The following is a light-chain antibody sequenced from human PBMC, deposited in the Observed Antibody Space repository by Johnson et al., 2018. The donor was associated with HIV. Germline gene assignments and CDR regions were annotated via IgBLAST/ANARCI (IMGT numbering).Light chain of an antibody. CDR3: GTWHSSRRAGRV. CDR2: ENN. CDR1: SFNIGNNY. Sequence: QPVLTQPPSVSAAPGQKVTISCSGSSFNIGNNYVSWYQQLPGTAPKLLIYENNKRPSGIPDRFSGSKSGTSATLGIAGLQTGDEADYYCGTWHSSRRAGRVFGTGTKVTVL. V-gene: IGLV1-51*02. J-gene: IGLJ1*01.